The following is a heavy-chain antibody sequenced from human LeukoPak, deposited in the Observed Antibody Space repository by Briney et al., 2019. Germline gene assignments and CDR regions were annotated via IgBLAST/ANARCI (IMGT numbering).Heavy chain of an antibody. J-gene: IGHJ5*02. CDR1: GYTFTSYG. CDR2: ISAYNGNT. V-gene: IGHV1-18*01. Sequence: GASVKVSCKASGYTFTSYGISWVRQAPGQGLEWMGWISAYNGNTNYAQKLQGRVTMTTDTSTSTAYVELRSLRSDDTAVHYCATSSTSTPFSFDPWGQGTLVTVSS. D-gene: IGHD2/OR15-2a*01. CDR3: ATSSTSTPFSFDP.